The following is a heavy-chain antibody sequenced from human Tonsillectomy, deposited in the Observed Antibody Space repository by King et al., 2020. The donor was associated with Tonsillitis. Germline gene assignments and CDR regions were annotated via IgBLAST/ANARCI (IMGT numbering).Heavy chain of an antibody. V-gene: IGHV1-2*02. CDR3: ARDCSSTSCYSHYLDY. J-gene: IGHJ4*02. CDR1: GYTFTGYY. D-gene: IGHD2-2*01. CDR2: INPNSGGT. Sequence: VQLVQSGAEVKKPGASVKVSCKASGYTFTGYYIHWVRQAPGQGLEWMGWINPNSGGTNYAQKFQGRVTMTRDTSISPAYMELSRLRSDDTAGYYCARDCSSTSCYSHYLDYWGPGPLVTVSS.